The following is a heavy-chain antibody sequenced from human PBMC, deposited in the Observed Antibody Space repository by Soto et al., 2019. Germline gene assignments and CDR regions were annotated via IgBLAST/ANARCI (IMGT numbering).Heavy chain of an antibody. CDR3: ARANILIAVAGPRSRNWFDP. D-gene: IGHD6-19*01. CDR2: INHSGST. V-gene: IGHV4-34*01. CDR1: GGSFSGYY. Sequence: QVQLQQWGAGLLKPSETLSLTCAVYGGSFSGYYWSWIRQPPGKGLEWIGEINHSGSTNYNPSLKSRVTISVDTSKNQFSLKLSSVTAADTAVYYCARANILIAVAGPRSRNWFDPWGQGTLVTVSS. J-gene: IGHJ5*02.